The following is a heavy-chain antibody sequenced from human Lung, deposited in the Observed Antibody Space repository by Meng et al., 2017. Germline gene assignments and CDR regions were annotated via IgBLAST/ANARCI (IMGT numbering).Heavy chain of an antibody. J-gene: IGHJ4*02. D-gene: IGHD2-21*01. CDR1: GGSMSSGNYY. CDR3: ASFDHIPRRNYFDY. CDR2: IHHSGSA. V-gene: IGHV4-30-4*01. Sequence: QVQLQESGPGLVEPSQTLSLTCPVPGGSMSSGNYYWSWIRQPPGKGLEWIGYIHHSGSAYYNPSLKSRVSISVDTSKNQFSLNLNSMTAADTAVYYCASFDHIPRRNYFDYWGQGTLVTVSS.